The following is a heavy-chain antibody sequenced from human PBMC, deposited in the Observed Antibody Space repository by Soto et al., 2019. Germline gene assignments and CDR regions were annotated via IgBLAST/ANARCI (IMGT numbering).Heavy chain of an antibody. D-gene: IGHD3-10*01. CDR2: IKQDGSEK. Sequence: VGSLRLSCASSVFTFSSYGMSCVRHSPGKWLEWVANIKQDGSEKYYVDSVKGRFTISRDNAKNSLYLQMNSLRAEDTAVYYCARDGYYYGSGSIRGAFDVWGQGTMVIVSS. V-gene: IGHV3-7*03. CDR1: VFTFSSYG. J-gene: IGHJ3*01. CDR3: ARDGYYYGSGSIRGAFDV.